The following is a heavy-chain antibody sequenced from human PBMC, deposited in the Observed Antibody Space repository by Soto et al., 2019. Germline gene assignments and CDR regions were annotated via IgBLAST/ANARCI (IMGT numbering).Heavy chain of an antibody. CDR1: GYTFTGYY. CDR3: ARDRGPLTSSSPGGYNWFDP. D-gene: IGHD6-6*01. Sequence: QVQLVQSGAEVKKPGASVKVSCKASGYTFTGYYMHWVRQAPGQGLEWMGWINPNSGGPNYAQKFQGRVTMTRDTSISTAYMELSRLRSDDTAVYYCARDRGPLTSSSPGGYNWFDPWGQGTLVTVSS. CDR2: INPNSGGP. J-gene: IGHJ5*02. V-gene: IGHV1-2*02.